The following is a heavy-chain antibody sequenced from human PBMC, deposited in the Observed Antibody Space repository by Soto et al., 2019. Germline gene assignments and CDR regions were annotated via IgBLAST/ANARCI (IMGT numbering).Heavy chain of an antibody. CDR3: ASRQRTYYFDY. J-gene: IGHJ4*02. CDR1: GGSFSGYY. CDR2: INHSGST. Sequence: SETLSLTCAVYGGSFSGYYWSWIRQPPGKGLEWIGEINHSGSTNYNPSLKSRVTISVDTSKNQFSLKLSSVTAADTAVYYCASRQRTYYFDYWGQGTLVTVSS. D-gene: IGHD6-25*01. V-gene: IGHV4-34*01.